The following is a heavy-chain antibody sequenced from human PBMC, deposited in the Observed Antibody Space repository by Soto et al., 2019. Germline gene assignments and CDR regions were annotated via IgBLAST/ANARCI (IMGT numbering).Heavy chain of an antibody. CDR1: GFTFDDYA. D-gene: IGHD4-17*01. CDR3: AKVKSVTTFMWAFDI. Sequence: EVQLVESGGGLVQPGRSLRLSCAASGFTFDDYAMHWVRQAPGKGLEWVSGISWNSGSIGYADSVKGRFTISRDNAKNSLYLQMNSLRAEDTALYYCAKVKSVTTFMWAFDIRGQGTMVTVSS. V-gene: IGHV3-9*01. J-gene: IGHJ3*02. CDR2: ISWNSGSI.